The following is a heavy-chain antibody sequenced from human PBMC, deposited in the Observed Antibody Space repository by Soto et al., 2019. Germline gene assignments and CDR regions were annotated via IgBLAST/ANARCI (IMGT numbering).Heavy chain of an antibody. J-gene: IGHJ6*03. D-gene: IGHD2-2*01. CDR1: GYTFTSYD. CDR3: ARGVRYQLLLSLYYYMDV. V-gene: IGHV1-8*01. Sequence: ASVKVSCKASGYTFTSYDINWVRQATGQGLEWMGWMNPNSGNTGYAQKFQGRVTMTRNTSISTAYMELSSLRSEDTAVYYCARGVRYQLLLSLYYYMDVWGKGTTVTVSS. CDR2: MNPNSGNT.